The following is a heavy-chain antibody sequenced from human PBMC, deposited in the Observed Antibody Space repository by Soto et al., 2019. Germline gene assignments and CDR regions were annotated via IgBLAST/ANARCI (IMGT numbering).Heavy chain of an antibody. V-gene: IGHV2-5*02. D-gene: IGHD6-13*01. CDR1: GFSLSTSGVG. CDR3: ARRSSSSLFDY. CDR2: IYWDDDK. J-gene: IGHJ4*02. Sequence: QITLKESGPTLVKPTQTLTLTCTFSGFSLSTSGVGVGWIRQPPGKALEWLALIYWDDDKRYSPSLKSRLTITKDTSKHQVVLTMTNMDPVDTATYYCARRSSSSLFDYWGQGTLVTVSS.